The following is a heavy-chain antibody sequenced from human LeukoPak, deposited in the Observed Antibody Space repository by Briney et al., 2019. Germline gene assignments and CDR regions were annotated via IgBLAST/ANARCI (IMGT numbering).Heavy chain of an antibody. V-gene: IGHV1-8*01. J-gene: IGHJ6*02. Sequence: ASVKVSCKASGCTFTSYDINWVRQATGQGLEWMGWMNPNSGNTGYAQKFQGRVTMTRNTSISTAYMELSSLRSEDTAVYYCARGSRITIFGVVIDYYYYGMDVWGQGTTVTVSS. CDR3: ARGSRITIFGVVIDYYYYGMDV. CDR1: GCTFTSYD. CDR2: MNPNSGNT. D-gene: IGHD3-3*01.